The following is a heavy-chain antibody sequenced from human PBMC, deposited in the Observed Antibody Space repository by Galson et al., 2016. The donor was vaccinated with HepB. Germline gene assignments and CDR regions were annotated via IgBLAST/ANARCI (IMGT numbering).Heavy chain of an antibody. CDR1: GGSINSGAYY. Sequence: TLSLTCTVSGGSINSGAYYWSWIRQHPGKGLEWIGYIYYDGSTYYNPSLRSRVSISVDTSKNQFSLQLSSVTAADTAMYYCTTGPLELAYYFDYWGQGTLVTVS. CDR3: TTGPLELAYYFDY. J-gene: IGHJ4*02. CDR2: IYYDGST. D-gene: IGHD1-1*01. V-gene: IGHV4-31*03.